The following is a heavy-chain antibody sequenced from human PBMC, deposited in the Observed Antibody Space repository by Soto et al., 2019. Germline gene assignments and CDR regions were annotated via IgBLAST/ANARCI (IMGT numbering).Heavy chain of an antibody. D-gene: IGHD3-22*01. J-gene: IGHJ4*02. V-gene: IGHV3-72*01. CDR1: GFTFSDHY. Sequence: EVQLVESGGGLVQPGGSLRLSCAASGFTFSDHYMDWVRQAPGKGLEWIGRIRNRYTTEYAASVKGRFSIARDDSKNSVYLLMGSLDTEATAVYYCASDWGSRGYVLGYWGQGTLVTVSS. CDR2: IRNRYTT. CDR3: ASDWGSRGYVLGY.